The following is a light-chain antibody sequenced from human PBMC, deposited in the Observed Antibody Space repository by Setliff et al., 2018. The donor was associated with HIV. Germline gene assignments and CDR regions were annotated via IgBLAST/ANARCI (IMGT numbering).Light chain of an antibody. J-gene: IGLJ1*01. V-gene: IGLV1-40*01. Sequence: QSALTQPPSVSGAPGQRVTISCTGSSSNIGAHYDVHWYQQLPGTAPKLLIYGNNNRPSGVPDRFPGSKSGTSASLAITGLQAEDEADYYCQSYGSSLSGYVFGTGT. CDR1: SSNIGAHYD. CDR2: GNN. CDR3: QSYGSSLSGYV.